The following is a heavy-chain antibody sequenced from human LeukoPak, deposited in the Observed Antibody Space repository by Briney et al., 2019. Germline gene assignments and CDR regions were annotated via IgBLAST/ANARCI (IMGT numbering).Heavy chain of an antibody. J-gene: IGHJ4*02. CDR1: GFTFSNSV. CDR2: INDSGGSA. Sequence: GGSLRLSCAASGFTFSNSVMSWVPHAPGKGLEWVSSINDSGGSAYYADSVKGRFTISRDNSKNTLYLQMNSLRAEDTAVYYCARGVSGWPYYLDYWGQGALVSVSS. V-gene: IGHV3-23*01. CDR3: ARGVSGWPYYLDY. D-gene: IGHD6-19*01.